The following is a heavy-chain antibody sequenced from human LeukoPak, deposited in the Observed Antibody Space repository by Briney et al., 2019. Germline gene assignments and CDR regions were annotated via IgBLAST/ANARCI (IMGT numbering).Heavy chain of an antibody. D-gene: IGHD3-10*01. CDR1: GYTFSSYD. J-gene: IGHJ4*02. V-gene: IGHV1-8*01. Sequence: ASVKVSCKASGYTFSSYDINWVRQATGQVLEWMGWMNPNSGNTGYAQKFQGRVTMTRNTSISTAYMELSSLRSEDTAVYYCARGQKSALTYGSGTYAYYFDYWGQGTLVTVSS. CDR2: MNPNSGNT. CDR3: ARGQKSALTYGSGTYAYYFDY.